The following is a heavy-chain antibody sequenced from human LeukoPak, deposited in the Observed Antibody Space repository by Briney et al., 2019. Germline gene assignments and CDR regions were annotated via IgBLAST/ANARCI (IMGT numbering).Heavy chain of an antibody. D-gene: IGHD2-8*01. Sequence: SETLSLTCTVSGGSISSGSYYWSWIRQPAGKGLEWIGRIYTSGSTNYNPSLKSRVTISVDTSNNQSSLKLSSVTAADTPVYSCARSGNTLRYCTNGVFLAFDIWGQGAMGTGSS. CDR3: ARSGNTLRYCTNGVFLAFDI. CDR1: GGSISSGSYY. V-gene: IGHV4-61*02. J-gene: IGHJ3*02. CDR2: IYTSGST.